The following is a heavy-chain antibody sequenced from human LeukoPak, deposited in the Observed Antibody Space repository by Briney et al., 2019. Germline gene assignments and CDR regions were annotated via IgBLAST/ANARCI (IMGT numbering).Heavy chain of an antibody. J-gene: IGHJ4*02. CDR1: GGSITISSYY. CDR3: ARQGLRGYSYGQEYFDY. Sequence: SETLSLTCTVSGGSITISSYYWGWIRHPPGKGIEWIVCIYYSGSTYYNPSLKSRVAISVDSSKNQFSLKVSSVTAADTAVYYCARQGLRGYSYGQEYFDYCGQGTLVTVSS. V-gene: IGHV4-39*01. CDR2: IYYSGST. D-gene: IGHD5-18*01.